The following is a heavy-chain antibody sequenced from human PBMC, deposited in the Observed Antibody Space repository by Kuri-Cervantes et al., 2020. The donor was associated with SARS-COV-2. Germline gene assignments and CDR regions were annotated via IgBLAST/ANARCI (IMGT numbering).Heavy chain of an antibody. CDR3: ARGFNSAVAGTYWFDP. J-gene: IGHJ5*02. D-gene: IGHD6-19*01. CDR1: GYTFTSYD. V-gene: IGHV1-8*03. Sequence: ASVKVSCKASGYTFTSYDINWVRQATGQGLEWMGWMNPNSGNTGYAQKFQGRVTITRNTSISTAYMELSRLRSDDTAVYYCARGFNSAVAGTYWFDPWGQGTLVTVSS. CDR2: MNPNSGNT.